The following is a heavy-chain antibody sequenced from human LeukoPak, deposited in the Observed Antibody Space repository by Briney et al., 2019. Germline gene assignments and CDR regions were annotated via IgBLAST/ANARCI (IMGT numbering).Heavy chain of an antibody. V-gene: IGHV3-21*01. J-gene: IGHJ4*02. D-gene: IGHD3-3*01. CDR1: GFTFSSYS. CDR2: ISSSSSYI. CDR3: AKDFTIFGGPLDY. Sequence: GGSLRLSCAASGFTFSSYSMNWVRQAPGKGLEWVSSISSSSSYIYYADSVKGRFTISRDNSKNTLYLQMNSLRAEDTAVYYCAKDFTIFGGPLDYWGQGTLVTVSS.